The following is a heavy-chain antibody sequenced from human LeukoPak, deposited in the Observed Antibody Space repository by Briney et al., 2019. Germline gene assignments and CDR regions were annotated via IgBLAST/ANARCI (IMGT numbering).Heavy chain of an antibody. J-gene: IGHJ4*02. CDR3: ARDLSDY. CDR2: ISYDGSNK. V-gene: IGHV3-30-3*01. CDR1: GLTFSSYA. Sequence: GGSLRLSCAASGLTFSSYAMHWVRQAPGKGLEWVAVISYDGSNKYYADSVKGRFTISRDNSKNTLYLQMNSLRAEDTAVYYCARDLSDYWGQGTLVTVSS. D-gene: IGHD2/OR15-2a*01.